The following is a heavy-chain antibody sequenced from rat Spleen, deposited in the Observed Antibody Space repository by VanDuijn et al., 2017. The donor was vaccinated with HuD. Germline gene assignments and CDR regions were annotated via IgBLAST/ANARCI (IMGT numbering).Heavy chain of an antibody. CDR3: ARSDGTHYYLPFAN. CDR1: GYSITSNY. CDR2: ISYSGST. Sequence: EVQLQESGPGLVKPSQSLSLTCSVTGYSITSNYWGWIRKFPGNKMEWMGYISYSGSTSYNPSHKSRISITRDTFKNQFFLQVNSVTSEDTATYYCARSDGTHYYLPFANWGQGTLVTVSS. D-gene: IGHD1-12*02. J-gene: IGHJ3*01. V-gene: IGHV3-1*01.